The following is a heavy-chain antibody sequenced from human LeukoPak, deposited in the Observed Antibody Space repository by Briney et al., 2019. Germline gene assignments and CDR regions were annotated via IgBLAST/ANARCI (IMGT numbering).Heavy chain of an antibody. V-gene: IGHV3-53*01. J-gene: IGHJ6*03. Sequence: GGSLRLSCAASGFTVSSNYMSWVRQAPGKGLEWVSVIYSGGSTYYADSVKGRFTISRDNAKNSLYLQMNSLRAEDTAVYYCARFGGNYYYYYYMDVWGKGTTVAVSS. CDR2: IYSGGST. CDR3: ARFGGNYYYYYYMDV. D-gene: IGHD3-10*01. CDR1: GFTVSSNY.